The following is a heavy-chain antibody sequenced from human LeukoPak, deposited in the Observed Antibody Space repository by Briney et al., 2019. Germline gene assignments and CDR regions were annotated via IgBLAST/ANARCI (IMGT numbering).Heavy chain of an antibody. Sequence: GGSLRLSCAASGFTFSSYAMHWVRQAPGKGLEWVAVISNDGDSEYYSDSVKGRFTISRDNAKDTLYLQMDSLRRDDTAVYFCAKDGRGRTFFGDIEYWGQGTLVAVSS. CDR2: ISNDGDSE. CDR3: AKDGRGRTFFGDIEY. D-gene: IGHD3-10*01. CDR1: GFTFSSYA. J-gene: IGHJ4*02. V-gene: IGHV3-30*18.